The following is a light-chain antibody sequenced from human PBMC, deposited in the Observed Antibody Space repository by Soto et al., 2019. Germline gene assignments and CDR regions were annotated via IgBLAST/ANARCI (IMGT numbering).Light chain of an antibody. V-gene: IGKV3-20*01. CDR3: QQHGTSPYT. CDR2: GAS. Sequence: EIVLTQSPGTLSLSPGERATLSCRASQSVSKMYLAWYQQKPGQAPRLLIYGASSRATGIPDRFSGSGSGTEFTLTISRLEPEDFAVYYCQQHGTSPYTFGQGTKVEIK. CDR1: QSVSKMY. J-gene: IGKJ2*01.